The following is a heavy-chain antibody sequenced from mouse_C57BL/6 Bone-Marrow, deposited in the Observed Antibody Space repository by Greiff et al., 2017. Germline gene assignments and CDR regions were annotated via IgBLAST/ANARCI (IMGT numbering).Heavy chain of an antibody. CDR1: GYTFTSYW. Sequence: QVQLQQPGAELVKPGASVKMSCKASGYTFTSYWITWVKQRPGQGLEWIGDIYPGSGSTNYNEKFKSKATLTVDTSSSTADMQLSSLTSEDSAVYYCARETLGYLPAYWGQGTLVTVSA. CDR2: IYPGSGST. V-gene: IGHV1-55*01. J-gene: IGHJ3*01. D-gene: IGHD5-1-1*01. CDR3: ARETLGYLPAY.